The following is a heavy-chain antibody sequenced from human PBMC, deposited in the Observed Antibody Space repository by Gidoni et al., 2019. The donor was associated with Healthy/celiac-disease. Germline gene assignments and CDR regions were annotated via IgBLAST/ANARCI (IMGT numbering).Heavy chain of an antibody. CDR1: GGPFRSYA. V-gene: IGHV1-69*09. D-gene: IGHD5-12*01. CDR3: AREQEMATPYYYYGMDV. J-gene: IGHJ6*02. Sequence: QVPLVQSGAEVKTPGSSVKVSCKASGGPFRSYAISWVRQAPGQGLEWMGRIIPILGIANYAQKFQGRVTITADKSTSTAYMELSSLRSEDTAVYYCAREQEMATPYYYYGMDVWGQGTTVTVSS. CDR2: IIPILGIA.